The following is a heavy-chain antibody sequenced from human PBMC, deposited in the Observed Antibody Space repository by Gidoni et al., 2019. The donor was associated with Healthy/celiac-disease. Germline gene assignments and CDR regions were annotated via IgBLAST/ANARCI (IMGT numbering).Heavy chain of an antibody. D-gene: IGHD5-18*01. J-gene: IGHJ4*02. CDR2: INHSGST. CDR3: ARGRLGYSYGYEFDY. CDR1: GGSFSGYY. Sequence: QVQLQQWGAGLLKPSETLYLTCAVYGGSFSGYYWSWIRQPPGKGMELIGEINHSGSTNYNPSLKSRVTISVDTSKNQFSLKLRSVTAVDTAVYYCARGRLGYSYGYEFDYWGQGNLGTVSS. V-gene: IGHV4-34*01.